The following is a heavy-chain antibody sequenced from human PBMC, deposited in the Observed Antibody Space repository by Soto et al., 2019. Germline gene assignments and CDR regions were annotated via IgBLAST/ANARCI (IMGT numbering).Heavy chain of an antibody. V-gene: IGHV5-51*01. Sequence: GESLKISCKGSGYSFTSYWIGWVRQMPGKGLEWMGIIYPGDSDTRYSPSFQGQVTISADKSISTAYLQWSSLKASDTAMYYCARLARKYSYGYYYYYGMDVWGQGTTVNVSS. CDR3: ARLARKYSYGYYYYYGMDV. CDR1: GYSFTSYW. CDR2: IYPGDSDT. D-gene: IGHD5-18*01. J-gene: IGHJ6*02.